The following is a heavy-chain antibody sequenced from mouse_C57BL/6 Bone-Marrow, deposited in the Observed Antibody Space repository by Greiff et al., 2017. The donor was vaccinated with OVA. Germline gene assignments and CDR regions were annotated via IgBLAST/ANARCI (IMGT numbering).Heavy chain of an antibody. CDR2: ISDGGSYT. D-gene: IGHD1-1*01. Sequence: EVQLVESGGGLVKPGGSLKLSCAASGFTFSSYAMSWVRQTPEKRLEWVATISDGGSYTYYPDNVKGRFTISRDNAKNNLYLQMSHLKSEDTAMYYCARDQFHYYGSSSWFAYWGQGTLVTVSA. CDR3: ARDQFHYYGSSSWFAY. V-gene: IGHV5-4*01. CDR1: GFTFSSYA. J-gene: IGHJ3*01.